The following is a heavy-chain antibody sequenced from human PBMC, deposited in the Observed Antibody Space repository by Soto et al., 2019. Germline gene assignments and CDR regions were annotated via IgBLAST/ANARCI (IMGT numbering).Heavy chain of an antibody. CDR3: ARERTFGDNKHNYMDV. CDR1: EFTFSRHG. J-gene: IGHJ6*03. D-gene: IGHD3-10*01. V-gene: IGHV3-33*01. Sequence: QVQLVESGGGVVQPGRSLRLSCAASEFTFSRHGMHWVRQAPGKGLQWVGVIWSDGSNEVYADSVKGRFIISRDNYKKTLYLQMSSLRAEDTAVYYCARERTFGDNKHNYMDVWGTGITVTVSS. CDR2: IWSDGSNE.